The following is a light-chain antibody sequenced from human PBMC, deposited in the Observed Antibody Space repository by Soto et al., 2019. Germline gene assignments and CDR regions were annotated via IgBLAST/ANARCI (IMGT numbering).Light chain of an antibody. Sequence: QSVLAQPSSVSGSPGQSITISCTGTSTDVGGYNYVSWYQHHPGKGPKLIIYEVSNRPSGVSDRFSGSKSGNKASLIISGLQPEDEAEYFCSSYSRSINYVFGTGTKVTVL. J-gene: IGLJ1*01. CDR1: STDVGGYNY. V-gene: IGLV2-14*01. CDR2: EVS. CDR3: SSYSRSINYV.